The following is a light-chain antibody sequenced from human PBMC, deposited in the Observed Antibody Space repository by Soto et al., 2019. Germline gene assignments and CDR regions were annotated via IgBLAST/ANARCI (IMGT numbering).Light chain of an antibody. CDR3: CSYAGSYTFYV. CDR2: DVS. CDR1: SSDGGGYNY. V-gene: IGLV2-11*01. Sequence: HSVLTQPRSVSGSPGQSVTISCTGTSSDGGGYNYVSWYQQHAGKAPKLMIYDVSKRPSGVPDRFSGSKSGNTASLTISGLQAEDEADYYCCSYAGSYTFYVFGTGTKV. J-gene: IGLJ1*01.